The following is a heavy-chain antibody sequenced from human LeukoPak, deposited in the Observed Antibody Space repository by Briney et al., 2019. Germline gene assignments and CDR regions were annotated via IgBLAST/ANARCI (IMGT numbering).Heavy chain of an antibody. V-gene: IGHV2-5*02. CDR1: GFSLRTSGMG. Sequence: SGPTLLNPTPTLTLTCTFSGFSLRTSGMGVGWIRQPPGKALEWLVLIYCADDKRYSPSLKSRRTLTHDTSKNQVVLTMTNMDPVDTATYYCAHIAVVGTYFDYWGQGTLVTVSS. D-gene: IGHD6-19*01. CDR2: IYCADDK. CDR3: AHIAVVGTYFDY. J-gene: IGHJ4*02.